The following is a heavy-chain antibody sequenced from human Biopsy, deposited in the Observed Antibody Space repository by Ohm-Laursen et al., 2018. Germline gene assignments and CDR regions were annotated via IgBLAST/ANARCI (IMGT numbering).Heavy chain of an antibody. D-gene: IGHD3-3*01. CDR3: ARLSTLFGVADFTDD. V-gene: IGHV4-59*08. CDR2: ISNSGTT. CDR1: GGDINNYY. J-gene: IGHJ4*02. Sequence: SDTLSLTCNVSGGDINNYYWSWIRQPAGKGLQWIGSISNSGTTKSSPSLKSRVNISLHTSKNQLSLKLTSVTAADTAVYYCARLSTLFGVADFTDDWGQGTLVTVSS.